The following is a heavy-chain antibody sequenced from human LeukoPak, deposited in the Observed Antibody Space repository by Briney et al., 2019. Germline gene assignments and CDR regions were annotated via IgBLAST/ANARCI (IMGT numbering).Heavy chain of an antibody. CDR2: ITGGSDST. J-gene: IGHJ4*02. CDR1: GFTFGSYV. CDR3: AKGSGPSWPYYFDH. V-gene: IGHV3-23*01. Sequence: PGGSLRLSCAASGFTFGSYVMSWVRQAPGKGLEWVSAITGGSDSTYNADSVKGRFTISRDNSKNTLYLQMNTLRAEDTAVYYCAKGSGPSWPYYFDHWGQGTLVTVSS. D-gene: IGHD6-19*01.